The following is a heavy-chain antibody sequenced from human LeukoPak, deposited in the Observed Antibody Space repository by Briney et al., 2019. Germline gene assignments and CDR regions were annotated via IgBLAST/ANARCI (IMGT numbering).Heavy chain of an antibody. CDR2: ISASGGTT. J-gene: IGHJ2*01. CDR3: AKDPLWFSTIVERGYFDL. Sequence: GGSLRLSCAASGFTFSSYAMSWVRQAPGRGLEWVSAISASGGTTYYADSVRGRLTISRDNAKNTLYLQMNSLRAEDTAVYYCAKDPLWFSTIVERGYFDLWGRGTLVTVSS. CDR1: GFTFSSYA. V-gene: IGHV3-23*01. D-gene: IGHD3-22*01.